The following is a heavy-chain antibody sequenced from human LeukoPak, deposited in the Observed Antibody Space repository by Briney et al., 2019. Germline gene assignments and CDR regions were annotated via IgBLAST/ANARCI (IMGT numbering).Heavy chain of an antibody. CDR2: ISGSGGST. D-gene: IGHD4/OR15-4a*01. V-gene: IGHV3-23*01. J-gene: IGHJ4*02. Sequence: GGTLRLSCAASGCTFSSYGMSWVRQAPGKGLEWVSAISGSGGSTYYADSVKGRFTISRDNSKNTLYLQMNSLRAEDTAVYYCARRAGAYSHPYDYWGQGTLVTVSS. CDR3: ARRAGAYSHPYDY. CDR1: GCTFSSYG.